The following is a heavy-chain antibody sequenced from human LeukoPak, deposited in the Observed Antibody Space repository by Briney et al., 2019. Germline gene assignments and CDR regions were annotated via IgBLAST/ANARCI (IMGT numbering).Heavy chain of an antibody. Sequence: GGSLRLSCAVSGFTFSGFWMSWSRQAPGKGLEWVASINSDGSEGYYADVVKGRFTISRDNAKNSLYLQINSLKAEDTAVYYCARSSYSSSSSVWGQGTMVTVSS. CDR2: INSDGSEG. J-gene: IGHJ3*01. CDR3: ARSSYSSSSSV. V-gene: IGHV3-7*03. D-gene: IGHD6-6*01. CDR1: GFTFSGFW.